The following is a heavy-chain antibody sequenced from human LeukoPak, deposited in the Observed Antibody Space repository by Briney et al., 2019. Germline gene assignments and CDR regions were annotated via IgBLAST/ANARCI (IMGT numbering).Heavy chain of an antibody. CDR2: VYYGGNT. CDR1: GGSISSSSYY. Sequence: SETLSLTCTLCGGSISSSSYYWDWVRQPPGKGLEWIGNVYYGGNTFYNSSLESQVTISVDMSKNQFSLKLSSLTAADTAVYYCARQRADYFYHYLDVWGKGTSVTVSS. V-gene: IGHV4-39*01. J-gene: IGHJ6*03. CDR3: ARQRADYFYHYLDV.